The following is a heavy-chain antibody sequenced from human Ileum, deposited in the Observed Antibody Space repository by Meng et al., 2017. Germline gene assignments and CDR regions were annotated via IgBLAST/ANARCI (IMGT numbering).Heavy chain of an antibody. V-gene: IGHV4-34*01. D-gene: IGHD2-8*01. Sequence: QVQLKQWGAGLFKPSGTLSLTCAVYGGSFSGYYWSWIRQPPGKGLEWIGEINHSGSTNYNPSLKSRVTISVDTSKNQFSLKLSSVTAADTAVYYCARVSSMIMVYGGSYFDYWGQGTLVTVSS. J-gene: IGHJ4*02. CDR1: GGSFSGYY. CDR2: INHSGST. CDR3: ARVSSMIMVYGGSYFDY.